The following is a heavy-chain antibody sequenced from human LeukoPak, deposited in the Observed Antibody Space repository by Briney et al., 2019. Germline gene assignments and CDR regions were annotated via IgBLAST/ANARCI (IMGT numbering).Heavy chain of an antibody. CDR1: AYSFSSYW. CDR3: ARLDYDSSASSGAFDI. V-gene: IGHV5-51*01. Sequence: GESLKISCRDSAYSFSSYWIGWVRQMPGKGLEYMGIIYPGDSDTRYSPSFQGQVTISADKSISTAYLQWSSLKASDTAMYYCARLDYDSSASSGAFDIWGQGTMVTVSS. D-gene: IGHD3-22*01. J-gene: IGHJ3*02. CDR2: IYPGDSDT.